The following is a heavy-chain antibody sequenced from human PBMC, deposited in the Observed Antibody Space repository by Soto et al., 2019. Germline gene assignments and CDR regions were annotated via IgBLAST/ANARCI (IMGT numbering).Heavy chain of an antibody. V-gene: IGHV4-59*01. J-gene: IGHJ4*02. CDR3: ARMERSKEDLVVYYYDY. CDR1: SGTISIYY. CDR2: ISYSGNT. Sequence: SETLSLTCTVSSGTISIYYWSLIRQPPGKGLEWIGYISYSGNTNYNPSLKSRVTLSADTSKKQLSLNLTSATDEETAVSYCARMERSKEDLVVYYYDYWGQGTLVTVSS. D-gene: IGHD2-2*01.